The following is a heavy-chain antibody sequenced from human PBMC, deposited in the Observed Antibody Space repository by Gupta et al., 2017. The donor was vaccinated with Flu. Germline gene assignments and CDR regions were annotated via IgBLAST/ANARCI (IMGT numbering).Heavy chain of an antibody. Sequence: QVQLQESGPGLVKPSGTLSLTCAVSGGSISSSNWWSWVRQPPGKGLEWIGEIYHSGSTNYNPSLKSRVTISVDKSKNQFSLKLSSVTAADTAVYYCARNVYDFWSGYSRYYYYGMDVWGQGTTVTVSS. D-gene: IGHD3-3*01. CDR1: GGSISSSNW. CDR3: ARNVYDFWSGYSRYYYYGMDV. J-gene: IGHJ6*02. V-gene: IGHV4-4*02. CDR2: IYHSGST.